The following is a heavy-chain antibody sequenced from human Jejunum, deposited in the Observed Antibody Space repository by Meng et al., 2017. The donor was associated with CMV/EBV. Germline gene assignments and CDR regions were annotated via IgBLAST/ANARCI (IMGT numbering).Heavy chain of an antibody. CDR1: GFTFSNYP. J-gene: IGHJ4*02. D-gene: IGHD3-10*01. V-gene: IGHV3-30*04. Sequence: SCGGSGFTFSNYPMHWVRQAPGKGLEWVAYISYNGGGTYDADSVKGRFTISRDNSKNTVYLQMNSLRADDTAVYYCAREGTLSFSLDSWGQGTLVTVSS. CDR3: AREGTLSFSLDS. CDR2: ISYNGGGT.